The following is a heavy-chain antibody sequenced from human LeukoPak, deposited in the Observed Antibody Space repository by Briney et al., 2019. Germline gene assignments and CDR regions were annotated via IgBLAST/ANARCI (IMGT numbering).Heavy chain of an antibody. CDR2: IYYSGST. Sequence: SETLSLTCTVSGXSISSGGNYWSWLRQHPGKGSDWIGYIYYSGSTYYNPSLKSRVTISVDTSKNQFSLKLTSVTAADTAGYYCARDGLGQLDYWGQGTLVTVS. CDR1: GXSISSGGNY. J-gene: IGHJ4*02. CDR3: ARDGLGQLDY. D-gene: IGHD6-19*01. V-gene: IGHV4-31*03.